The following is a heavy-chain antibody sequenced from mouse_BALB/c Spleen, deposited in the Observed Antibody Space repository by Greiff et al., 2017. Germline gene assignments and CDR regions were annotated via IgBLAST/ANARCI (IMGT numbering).Heavy chain of an antibody. J-gene: IGHJ4*01. V-gene: IGHV2-6-7*01. Sequence: VKLMESGPGLVAPSQSLSITCTVSGFSLTGYGVNWVRQPPGKGLEWLGMIWGDGSTDYNSALKSRLSISKDNSKSQVFLKMNSLQTDDTARYYCARDEGMITRAMDYWGQGTSVTVSS. CDR3: ARDEGMITRAMDY. CDR2: IWGDGST. CDR1: GFSLTGYG. D-gene: IGHD2-4*01.